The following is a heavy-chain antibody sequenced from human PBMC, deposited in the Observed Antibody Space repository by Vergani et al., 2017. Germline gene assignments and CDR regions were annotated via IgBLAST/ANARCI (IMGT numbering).Heavy chain of an antibody. CDR3: ARKGYCNSTSCLGDYMDV. J-gene: IGHJ6*03. CDR2: IYHSGST. V-gene: IGHV4-30-2*01. Sequence: QLQLQESGSGLVKPSQTLSLTCAVSGGSISSGGYSWSWIRQPPGKGLEWIGYIYHSGSTYYNPSLKSRVTISVDRSKNQFSLKLSSVTAADTAVYYCARKGYCNSTSCLGDYMDVWGKGTTVTVSS. CDR1: GGSISSGGYS. D-gene: IGHD2-2*01.